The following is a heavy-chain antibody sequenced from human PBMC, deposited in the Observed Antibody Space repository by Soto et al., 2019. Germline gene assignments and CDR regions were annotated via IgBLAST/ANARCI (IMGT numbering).Heavy chain of an antibody. D-gene: IGHD1-26*01. CDR3: ARRYSAAYAWSX. CDR2: ISYTEIT. CDR1: GGSISSSDYY. Sequence: PSETLSLTFTVSGGSISSSDYYWGWNRQAQGKALEWIGTISYTEITYYNPSLKSRLTISVDPSKNLFSLKLSSVTAADAAVYYCARRYSAAYAWSXWGQGTLVTVSX. V-gene: IGHV4-39*01. J-gene: IGHJ4*02.